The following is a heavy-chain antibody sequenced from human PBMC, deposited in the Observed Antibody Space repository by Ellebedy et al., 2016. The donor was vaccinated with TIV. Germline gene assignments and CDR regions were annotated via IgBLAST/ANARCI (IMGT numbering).Heavy chain of an antibody. CDR1: GFTFSSYW. CDR2: IKQDGSAK. CDR3: ARDWEYYYDSSGYQGNAFDI. J-gene: IGHJ3*02. Sequence: PGGSLRLSCAASGFTFSSYWMSWVRQAPGKGLEWVANIKQDGSAKYYVDSVKGRFTISRDNAKNSLYLQMNSLRAEDTAVYYCARDWEYYYDSSGYQGNAFDIWGQGTMVTVSS. D-gene: IGHD3-22*01. V-gene: IGHV3-7*01.